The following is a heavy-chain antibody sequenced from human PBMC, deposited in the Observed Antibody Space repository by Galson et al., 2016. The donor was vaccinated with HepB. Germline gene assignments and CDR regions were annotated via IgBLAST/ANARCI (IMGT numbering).Heavy chain of an antibody. CDR3: STTWFPFDQ. J-gene: IGHJ4*02. Sequence: SETLSLTCTVSGGSIRGTGYYCGWTRQPPGKGLEWIASISPSGDTYYNPSLDTRVSISADRSRNQFSLTLRSVTAADTAIYYCSTTWFPFDQWGRGTLVTVSS. D-gene: IGHD3-9*01. V-gene: IGHV4-39*01. CDR1: GGSIRGTGYY. CDR2: ISPSGDT.